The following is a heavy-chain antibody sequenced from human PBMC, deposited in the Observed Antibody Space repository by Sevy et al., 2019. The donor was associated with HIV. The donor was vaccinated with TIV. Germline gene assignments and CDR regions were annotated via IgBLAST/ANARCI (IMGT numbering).Heavy chain of an antibody. CDR2: ISSSSRTI. Sequence: GGSLRLSCVASGFTFSSYSMNWVRQAPGKGLEWVSYISSSSRTIYYADSVKGRFTISRDNAKNSLYLQMNSLRDEDTAVYYCASRGYCNGGSCYSGPNDYWGQGTLVTVSS. D-gene: IGHD2-15*01. CDR1: GFTFSSYS. CDR3: ASRGYCNGGSCYSGPNDY. V-gene: IGHV3-48*02. J-gene: IGHJ4*02.